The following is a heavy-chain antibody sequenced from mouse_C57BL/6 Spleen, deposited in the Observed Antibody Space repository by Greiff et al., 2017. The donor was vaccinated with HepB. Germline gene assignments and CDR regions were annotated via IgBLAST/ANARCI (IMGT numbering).Heavy chain of an antibody. J-gene: IGHJ2*01. CDR2: IHPNSGST. CDR3: AFITTVVATGYFDY. CDR1: GYTFTSYW. Sequence: QVQLQQPGAELVKPGASVKLSCKASGYTFTSYWMHWVKQRPGQGLEWIGMIHPNSGSTNYNEKFKSKATLTVDKSSSTAYMQLSSLTSEDSAVYYCAFITTVVATGYFDYWGQGTTLTVSS. V-gene: IGHV1-64*01. D-gene: IGHD1-1*01.